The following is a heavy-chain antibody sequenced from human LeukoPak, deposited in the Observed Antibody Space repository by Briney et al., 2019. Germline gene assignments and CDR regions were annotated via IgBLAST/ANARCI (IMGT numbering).Heavy chain of an antibody. J-gene: IGHJ4*02. CDR1: GFTFSSYS. Sequence: KTGGSLRLSCAASGFTFSSYSMNWVRQAPGKGLEWVSSISSSSSYIYYADSVKGRFTISRDNAKNSLYLQMNSLRAEDTAVYYCARGPIYYYDSSGYYSFFDYWGQGTLVTVSS. D-gene: IGHD3-22*01. CDR2: ISSSSSYI. CDR3: ARGPIYYYDSSGYYSFFDY. V-gene: IGHV3-21*01.